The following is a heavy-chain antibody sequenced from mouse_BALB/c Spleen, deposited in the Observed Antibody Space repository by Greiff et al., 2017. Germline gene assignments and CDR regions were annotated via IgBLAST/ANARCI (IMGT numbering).Heavy chain of an antibody. D-gene: IGHD2-1*01. CDR2: IWGDGST. J-gene: IGHJ1*01. CDR3: ARGYGNFDV. CDR1: GFSLTGYG. V-gene: IGHV2-6-7*01. Sequence: VQLQESGPGLVAPSQSLSITCTVSGFSLTGYGVNWVRQPPGKGLEWLGMIWGDGSTDYNSALKSRLSISKDNSKSQVFLKMNSLQTDDTVRYYCARGYGNFDVWGAGTTVTVSS.